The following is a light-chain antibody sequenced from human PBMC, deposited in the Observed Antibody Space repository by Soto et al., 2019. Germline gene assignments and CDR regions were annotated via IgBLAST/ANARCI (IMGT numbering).Light chain of an antibody. J-gene: IGKJ1*01. CDR3: QQYDSSPRT. CDR2: GAS. CDR1: HSVSSSY. V-gene: IGKV3-20*01. Sequence: EIVLTQSPGTLSLSPGERDTLSCRASHSVSSSYLAWYQQKPGQAPSLLIYGASNRATGIPDRLSGSGSGKDFTLPISRLEPEDFEVYYCQQYDSSPRTFGQGTKVDIK.